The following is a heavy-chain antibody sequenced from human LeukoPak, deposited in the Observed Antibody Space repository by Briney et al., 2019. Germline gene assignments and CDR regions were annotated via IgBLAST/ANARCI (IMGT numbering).Heavy chain of an antibody. CDR2: INPNSGGT. V-gene: IGHV1-2*02. Sequence: ASVKVSCKASGYTFTGYYMNWVRQAPGQGLEWMGWINPNSGGTNYAQKFQGRVTMTRDTSISTAYMELSRLRSDDTAVYYCARDTRYYYDSSGVDYWGQGTLVTVSS. CDR3: ARDTRYYYDSSGVDY. CDR1: GYTFTGYY. D-gene: IGHD3-22*01. J-gene: IGHJ4*02.